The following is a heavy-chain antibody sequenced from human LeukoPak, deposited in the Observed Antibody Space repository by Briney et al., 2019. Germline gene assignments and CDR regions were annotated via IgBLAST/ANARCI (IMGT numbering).Heavy chain of an antibody. D-gene: IGHD3-9*01. CDR3: AKVLDDILTRSNFDY. V-gene: IGHV3-23*01. J-gene: IGHJ4*02. CDR2: ISGRGGST. CDR1: GFTFSSYG. Sequence: GGSLRLSCAASGFTFSSYGMSWVRQAPGKGLEGVSAISGRGGSTYYAASVKGRFTISRDTSKNTLYLHMNSLRAEDTAVYYCAKVLDDILTRSNFDYWGQGTLVTVSS.